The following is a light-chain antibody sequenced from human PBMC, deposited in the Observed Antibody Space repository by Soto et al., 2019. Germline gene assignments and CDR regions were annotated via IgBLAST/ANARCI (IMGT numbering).Light chain of an antibody. J-gene: IGKJ3*01. CDR2: AAS. V-gene: IGKV1D-12*01. CDR3: QQNYNTPPFT. CDR1: QGISSW. Sequence: DIQMTQSPSSVSASVGDRVTFTCRASQGISSWLAWYQQKPGKAPKLLIYAASTLQGAVPSRFSGRGSGTDFSLTISSLQPEDFATYYCQQNYNTPPFTFGPGTKVDIK.